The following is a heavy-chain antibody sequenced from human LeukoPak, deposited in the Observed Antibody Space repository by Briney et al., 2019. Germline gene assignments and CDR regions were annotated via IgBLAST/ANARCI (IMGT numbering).Heavy chain of an antibody. Sequence: PGGSLRLSCAASGFTFSTYFMSWVRQAPGKGLEWVANIKQDGSEKYYVDSVKGRFTVSRDNAKNSLYLQMNSLRAEDTAVYYCARGGDFDWFRLDYWGQGTLVTVSS. CDR3: ARGGDFDWFRLDY. J-gene: IGHJ4*02. CDR1: GFTFSTYF. CDR2: IKQDGSEK. D-gene: IGHD3-9*01. V-gene: IGHV3-7*01.